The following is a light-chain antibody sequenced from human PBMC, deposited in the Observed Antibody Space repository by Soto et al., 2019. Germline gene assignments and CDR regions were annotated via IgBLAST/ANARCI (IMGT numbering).Light chain of an antibody. Sequence: QSALTQPASVSGSPGQSITISCTGTSSVVGGYNYVSWYQQHPGKAPKLMIYDVSNRPSGVSNRFSGSKSGNTASLTISGLQAEDEADYYCSSYTSSSKVFGTGTKLTV. CDR1: SSVVGGYNY. V-gene: IGLV2-14*01. CDR2: DVS. J-gene: IGLJ1*01. CDR3: SSYTSSSKV.